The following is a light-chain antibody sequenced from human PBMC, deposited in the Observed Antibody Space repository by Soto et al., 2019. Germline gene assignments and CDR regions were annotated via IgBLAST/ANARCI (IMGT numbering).Light chain of an antibody. J-gene: IGKJ1*01. Sequence: SQTISSWLAWYQQKPGKAPKLLIYAASSVQSGVPSRFSGSGSGTDFTLALQSLHSCDTATSNCEGTYSAPPWMFGEGTKVDIK. CDR1: QTISSW. V-gene: IGKV1D-12*01. CDR3: EGTYSAPPWM. CDR2: AAS.